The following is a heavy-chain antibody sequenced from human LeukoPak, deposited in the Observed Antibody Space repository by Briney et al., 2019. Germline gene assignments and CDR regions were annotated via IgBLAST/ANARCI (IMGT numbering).Heavy chain of an antibody. CDR2: IIPIFGTA. CDR3: ARMGSRGDYLGPLDY. D-gene: IGHD4-17*01. J-gene: IGHJ4*02. CDR1: GGTFSSYA. Sequence: ASVKVSCKASGGTFSSYAISWVRQAPGQGPEWMGGIIPIFGTANYAQKFQGRVTITADESTSTAYMELSSLRSEDTAVYYCARMGSRGDYLGPLDYWGQGTLVTVSS. V-gene: IGHV1-69*13.